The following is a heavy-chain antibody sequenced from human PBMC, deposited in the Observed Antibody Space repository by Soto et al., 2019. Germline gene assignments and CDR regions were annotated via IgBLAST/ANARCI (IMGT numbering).Heavy chain of an antibody. CDR3: ARALSSGWSLGWFDH. Sequence: QALSLTCAISWDSVSSNSAAWNWIRQSPSRGLEWLGRTYYRSKWYNDYAVSVKSRITINPDTSKNQFSLQLNSVTPEDTAVYYCARALSSGWSLGWFDHWRQGTLVIVSS. CDR2: TYYRSKWYN. V-gene: IGHV6-1*01. CDR1: WDSVSSNSAA. D-gene: IGHD6-19*01. J-gene: IGHJ5*02.